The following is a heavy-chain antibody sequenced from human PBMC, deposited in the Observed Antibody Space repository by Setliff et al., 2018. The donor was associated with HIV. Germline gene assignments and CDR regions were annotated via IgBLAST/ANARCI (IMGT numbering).Heavy chain of an antibody. D-gene: IGHD4-17*01. J-gene: IGHJ4*02. V-gene: IGHV4-39*07. CDR2: IPHNGGT. CDR3: ARYSTLTTNFDY. Sequence: SETLSLTCSVSGGSIDNNKYYWTWIRQPPGKGLEWIATIPHNGGTYYNPDPSLTGRVTISLDTSKNQFSLKLAFVTAADTAVYYCARYSTLTTNFDYWGQGTLVTVSS. CDR1: GGSIDNNKYY.